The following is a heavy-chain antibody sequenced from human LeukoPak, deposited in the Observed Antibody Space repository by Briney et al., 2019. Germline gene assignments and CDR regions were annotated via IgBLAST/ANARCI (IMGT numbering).Heavy chain of an antibody. V-gene: IGHV3-7*01. CDR2: IKQDGSEK. CDR1: GFTVSSNY. J-gene: IGHJ4*02. CDR3: ARDVKGGNFDY. D-gene: IGHD3-16*01. Sequence: PGGSLRLSCAASGFTVSSNYMSWVRQAPGKGLEWVANIKQDGSEKYYADSVKGRFTISRDNAKNSLYLQMNSLRADDTAVFYCARDVKGGNFDYWGQGTLVTVSS.